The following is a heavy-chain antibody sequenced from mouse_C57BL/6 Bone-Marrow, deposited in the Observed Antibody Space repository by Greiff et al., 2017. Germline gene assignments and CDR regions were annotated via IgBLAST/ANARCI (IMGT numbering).Heavy chain of an antibody. CDR3: ARGDYDAVAY. Sequence: EVQLQESGPGMVKPSQSLSLTCTVTGYSITSGYDWHWIRHLPGNKLEWMGYISYSGSTNYNPSLKSRISITHDTSKNPFFLKLNSVTTEDTATYYCARGDYDAVAYWGQGTLVTVSA. D-gene: IGHD2-4*01. J-gene: IGHJ3*01. CDR1: GYSITSGYD. CDR2: ISYSGST. V-gene: IGHV3-1*01.